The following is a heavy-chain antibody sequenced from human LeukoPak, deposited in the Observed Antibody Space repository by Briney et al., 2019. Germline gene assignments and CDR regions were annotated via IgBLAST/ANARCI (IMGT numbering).Heavy chain of an antibody. CDR3: AREGSIVVAEN. D-gene: IGHD6-19*01. V-gene: IGHV4-39*07. CDR2: IYYSGST. J-gene: IGHJ4*02. CDR1: GGSISSSSYY. Sequence: PSETLSLTCTVSGGSISSSSYYWGWIRQPPGKGLEWIGSIYYSGSTYYNPSLKSRVTISVDTSKNQFSLKLSSVTAADTAVYYCAREGSIVVAENWGQGTLVTVSS.